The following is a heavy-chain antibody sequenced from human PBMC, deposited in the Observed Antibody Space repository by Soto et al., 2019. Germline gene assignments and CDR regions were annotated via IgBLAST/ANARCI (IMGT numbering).Heavy chain of an antibody. CDR2: IGTAGDT. J-gene: IGHJ4*02. Sequence: EVQLVESGGGLVQPGGSLRLSCAASGFTFSNYDMHWVRQSTGKGLEWVSGIGTAGDTYYPGSVKGRFIVSRENAKNSWSLQMNSLRAGNPALYYGQRGQEFGFYSRRYSGSSFFDYGGQGTLVPSPQ. CDR3: QRGQEFGFYSRRYSGSSFFDY. V-gene: IGHV3-13*01. D-gene: IGHD6-6*01. CDR1: GFTFSNYD.